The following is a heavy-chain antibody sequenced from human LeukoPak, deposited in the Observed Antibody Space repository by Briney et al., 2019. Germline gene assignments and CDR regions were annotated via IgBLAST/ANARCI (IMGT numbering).Heavy chain of an antibody. J-gene: IGHJ4*02. CDR3: RRHVLGDYDY. D-gene: IGHD2-8*01. CDR1: GCTISHYY. V-gene: IGHV4-59*01. CDR2: IYYNGNT. Sequence: PSETLSLTCTVSGCTISHYYWSWIRQPPGKGLEWIGYIYYNGNTYYNPSLRSRVTMSVNTSKNQFSLMISLRAEATAAVYYARRHVLGDYDYWGQGTLVTVSS.